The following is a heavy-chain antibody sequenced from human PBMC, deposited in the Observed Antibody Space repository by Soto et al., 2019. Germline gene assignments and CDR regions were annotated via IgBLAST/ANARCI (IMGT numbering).Heavy chain of an antibody. J-gene: IGHJ5*02. CDR3: AGDPDSHYNDSHASSYP. CDR1: GGTFSTYT. CDR2: IIPIIGII. D-gene: IGHD4-4*01. V-gene: IGHV1-69*08. Sequence: QVQLVQSGAEVKKPGSSVKVSCKASGGTFSTYTITWVRQAPGQGLEWMGRIIPIIGIINYAQKFQGRVTISADKVTRTAYMELTGLRSDDTAVYYCAGDPDSHYNDSHASSYPWGQGTLVTVSS.